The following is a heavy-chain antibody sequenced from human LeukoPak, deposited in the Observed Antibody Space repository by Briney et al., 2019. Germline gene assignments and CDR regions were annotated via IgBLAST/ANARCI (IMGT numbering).Heavy chain of an antibody. CDR3: ARGRYYDYVWGSYRYTADWFDP. Sequence: ASVKVSCKASGYTFTGYYMHWVRQAPGQGLEWMGWINPNSGGTNYAQKFQGRVTMTRNTSISTAYMELSSLRSEDTAVYYCARGRYYDYVWGSYRYTADWFDPWGQGTLVTVSS. CDR1: GYTFTGYY. D-gene: IGHD3-16*02. CDR2: INPNSGGT. V-gene: IGHV1-2*02. J-gene: IGHJ5*02.